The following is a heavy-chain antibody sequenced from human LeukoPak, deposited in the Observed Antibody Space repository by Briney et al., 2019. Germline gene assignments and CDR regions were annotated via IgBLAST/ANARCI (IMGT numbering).Heavy chain of an antibody. V-gene: IGHV3-66*01. Sequence: GGSLRLSCAASGFTVSSNYMSWVRQAPGKGLEWVSVIYSGGSTYYADSVKGRFTISRDNSKNTLYLQMNSLRAEDTAVYYCAREPEPVYYDSTLGAFDIWGQGTMVTVSS. CDR1: GFTVSSNY. J-gene: IGHJ3*02. CDR3: AREPEPVYYDSTLGAFDI. D-gene: IGHD3-22*01. CDR2: IYSGGST.